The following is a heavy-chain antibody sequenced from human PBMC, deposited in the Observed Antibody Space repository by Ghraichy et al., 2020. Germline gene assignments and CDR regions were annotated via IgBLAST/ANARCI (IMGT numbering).Heavy chain of an antibody. J-gene: IGHJ3*02. CDR3: ARQRANYGEWAFDI. Sequence: SQTRSLTCAVSGDSINSIAYYWGWIRQPPGKGLEWIASAHYGATTYYKPSLKSRVLISVDTSKNHLSLKLSSVTAADTAVYFCARQRANYGEWAFDIWCQGTMVTVSS. CDR2: AHYGATT. V-gene: IGHV4-39*07. CDR1: GDSINSIAYY. D-gene: IGHD4-17*01.